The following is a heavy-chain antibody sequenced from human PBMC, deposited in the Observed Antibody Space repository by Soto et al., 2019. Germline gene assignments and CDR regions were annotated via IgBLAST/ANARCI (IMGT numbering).Heavy chain of an antibody. D-gene: IGHD1-26*01. CDR2: ISYDGSNK. CDR1: GFTFSSYA. Sequence: QVQLVASGGGVVQPGRSLRLSCAASGFTFSSYAMHWVRQAPGKGLEWVAVISYDGSNKYYADSVKGRFTISRDNSKNTLYLQMNSLRAEDTAVYYGARGARLAPRKARVGATELTAFDIWGQGTMVTVSS. J-gene: IGHJ3*02. V-gene: IGHV3-30-3*01. CDR3: ARGARLAPRKARVGATELTAFDI.